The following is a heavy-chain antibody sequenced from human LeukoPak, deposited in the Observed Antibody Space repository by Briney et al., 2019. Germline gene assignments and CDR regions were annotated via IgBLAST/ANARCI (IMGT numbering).Heavy chain of an antibody. V-gene: IGHV3-11*01. D-gene: IGHD6-19*01. Sequence: GGSLRLSCAASGFTFSDYYMSWIRQAPGKGLEWVSYISSSGSTIYYADSVKGRFTISRDNAKNSLYLQMNSLRAEDTAVYYCARVGSSGPPLNRYFDLWGRGTLVTVSS. CDR1: GFTFSDYY. CDR2: ISSSGSTI. CDR3: ARVGSSGPPLNRYFDL. J-gene: IGHJ2*01.